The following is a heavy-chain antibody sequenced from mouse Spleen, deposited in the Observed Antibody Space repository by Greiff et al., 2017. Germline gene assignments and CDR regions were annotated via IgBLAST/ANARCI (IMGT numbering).Heavy chain of an antibody. D-gene: IGHD2-3*01. Sequence: VQLQESGAGLVKPGASVKLSCKASGYTFTEYIIHWVKQRSGQGLEWIGWFYPGSGSIKYNEKFKDKATLTADKSSSTVYMELSRLTSEDSAVYFCARHEGVYDGYYGEGAMDYWGQGTSVTVSS. CDR2: FYPGSGSI. CDR1: GYTFTEYI. V-gene: IGHV1-62-2*01. J-gene: IGHJ4*01. CDR3: ARHEGVYDGYYGEGAMDY.